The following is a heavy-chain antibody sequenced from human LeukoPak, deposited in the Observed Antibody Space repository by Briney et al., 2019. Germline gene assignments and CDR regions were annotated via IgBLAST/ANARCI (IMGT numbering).Heavy chain of an antibody. V-gene: IGHV3-30-3*01. Sequence: PGGSLRLSCAASGFTFSIYAMHWVRQAPGKGLEWVAVISYDGSNKYDADSVKGRFTISRDNSKNPLYLQMNSLRAEDTAVYYCARVAHYYDSSGALGYWGQGTLVTVSS. CDR3: ARVAHYYDSSGALGY. CDR2: ISYDGSNK. D-gene: IGHD3-22*01. CDR1: GFTFSIYA. J-gene: IGHJ4*02.